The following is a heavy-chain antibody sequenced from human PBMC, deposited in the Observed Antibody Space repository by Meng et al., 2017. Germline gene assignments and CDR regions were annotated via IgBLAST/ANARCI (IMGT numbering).Heavy chain of an antibody. D-gene: IGHD6-19*01. CDR3: AGDAGWVIFDH. Sequence: GESLKISCAASGFTFSSYNMHWVRQTPGEGLVWVSRINTNTSITTYADSVKGRFTISRDDAKNTVYLQMISLRAESTAVYYCAGDAGWVIFDHWGQGALVTVSS. CDR1: GFTFSSYN. V-gene: IGHV3-74*03. J-gene: IGHJ4*02. CDR2: INTNTSIT.